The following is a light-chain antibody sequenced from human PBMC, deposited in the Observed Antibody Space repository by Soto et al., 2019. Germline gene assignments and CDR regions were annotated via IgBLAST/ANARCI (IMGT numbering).Light chain of an antibody. Sequence: EIVMTQSPATLSVSPWERATLSCRASQSVGSNLAWYQQKPGQAPRLLIYGASTRATGMPARFSGSGSGTEFTLTISRLEPEDFAVYYCQQYGSSPWTFGQGTKVDIK. CDR1: QSVGSN. J-gene: IGKJ1*01. CDR2: GAS. V-gene: IGKV3-15*01. CDR3: QQYGSSPWT.